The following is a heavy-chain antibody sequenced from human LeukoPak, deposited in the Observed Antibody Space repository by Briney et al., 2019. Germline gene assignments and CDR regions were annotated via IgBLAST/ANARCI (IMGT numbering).Heavy chain of an antibody. CDR3: ARDSYSSGWYNWFDP. CDR2: IYTSGST. Sequence: SETLSLTCTVSGGSISSGSYYWSWIRQPAGKGLEWIGRIYTSGSTNYNPSLKSRVTISVDTSKNQFSLKLSSVAAADTAVYYCARDSYSSGWYNWFDPWGQGTLVTVSS. J-gene: IGHJ5*02. CDR1: GGSISSGSYY. D-gene: IGHD6-19*01. V-gene: IGHV4-61*02.